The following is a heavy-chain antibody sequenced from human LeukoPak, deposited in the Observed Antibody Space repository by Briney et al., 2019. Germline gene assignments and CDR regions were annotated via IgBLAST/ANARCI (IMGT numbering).Heavy chain of an antibody. CDR1: GFTFSSYG. CDR2: IWYDGSNK. D-gene: IGHD3-22*01. V-gene: IGHV3-33*01. CDR3: ARGENPYYYDSSGYGY. J-gene: IGHJ4*02. Sequence: QAGGSLRLSCAASGFTFSSYGMHWVRQAPGKGLEWVAVIWYDGSNKYYADSVKGRFTISRDNSKNTLYLQMNSLRAEDTAVYYCARGENPYYYDSSGYGYWGQGTLVTVSS.